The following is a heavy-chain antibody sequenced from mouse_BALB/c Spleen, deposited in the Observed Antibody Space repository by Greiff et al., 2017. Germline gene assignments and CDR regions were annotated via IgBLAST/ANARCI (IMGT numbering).Heavy chain of an antibody. Sequence: EVHLVESGGGLVQPGGSLRLSCATSGFTFSDFYMEWVRQPPGKRLEWIAASRNKANDYTTEYSASVKGRFIVSRDTSQSILYLQMNALRAEDTAIYYCAREDWDDAMDYWGQGTSVTVSS. CDR1: GFTFSDFY. CDR3: AREDWDDAMDY. J-gene: IGHJ4*01. V-gene: IGHV7-1*02. D-gene: IGHD4-1*01. CDR2: SRNKANDYTT.